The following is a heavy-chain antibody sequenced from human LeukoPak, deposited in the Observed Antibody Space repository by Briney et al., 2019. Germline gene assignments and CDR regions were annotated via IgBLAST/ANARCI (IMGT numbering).Heavy chain of an antibody. CDR2: IYSGGST. V-gene: IGHV3-53*01. D-gene: IGHD1-26*01. Sequence: PGGSLRLSCAVSGLTVSNNYMSWVRQAPRKGLEWVSVIYSGGSTYYADSVKGRFTISRDNSKNTVYLQMNSLRDEDTAVYYCARNVGYWGQGTLVTVSS. CDR3: ARNVGY. J-gene: IGHJ4*02. CDR1: GLTVSNNY.